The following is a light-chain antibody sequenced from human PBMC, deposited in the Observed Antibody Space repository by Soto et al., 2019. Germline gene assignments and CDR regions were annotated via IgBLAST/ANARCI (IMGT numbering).Light chain of an antibody. Sequence: QSALTQPPSVSAAPGQKVTISCSGSSSNIGNNYVSWYQQFPGTAPKLLIYDNNMRPSGIPDRFSASRSGTSATLDITGLQTGDEADYCCGTWDSSLSSGVFGGGTKLTVL. V-gene: IGLV1-51*01. CDR2: DNN. J-gene: IGLJ3*02. CDR1: SSNIGNNY. CDR3: GTWDSSLSSGV.